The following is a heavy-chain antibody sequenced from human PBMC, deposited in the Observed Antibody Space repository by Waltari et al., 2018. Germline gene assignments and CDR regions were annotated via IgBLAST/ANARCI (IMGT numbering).Heavy chain of an antibody. V-gene: IGHV4-59*01. D-gene: IGHD3-10*01. CDR3: ARVPPGLWFGEGEYYYYMDV. CDR2: IYYSGST. J-gene: IGHJ6*03. Sequence: QVQLQESGPGLVKPSETLSLTCTVSGGSISSYYWSWIRQPPGKGLEWIGYIYYSGSTNYNPSLKSRVTISVDTSKNQFSLKLSSVTAADTAVYYCARVPPGLWFGEGEYYYYMDVWGKGTTVTVSS. CDR1: GGSISSYY.